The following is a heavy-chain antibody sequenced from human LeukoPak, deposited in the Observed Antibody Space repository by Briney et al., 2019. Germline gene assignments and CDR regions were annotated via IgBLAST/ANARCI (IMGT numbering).Heavy chain of an antibody. CDR3: ATVPGITVSGEVIDY. J-gene: IGHJ4*02. D-gene: IGHD3-3*01. Sequence: PGGSLRLSCAVSGFTVSNARMNWVRQAPGKGLEWIGRIESKNDGGTTDYAAPVKGRFTISRDDAKNMVILHIDSLKTEDTAVYYCATVPGITVSGEVIDYWGQGTLVTISS. V-gene: IGHV3-15*04. CDR2: IESKNDGGTT. CDR1: GFTVSNAR.